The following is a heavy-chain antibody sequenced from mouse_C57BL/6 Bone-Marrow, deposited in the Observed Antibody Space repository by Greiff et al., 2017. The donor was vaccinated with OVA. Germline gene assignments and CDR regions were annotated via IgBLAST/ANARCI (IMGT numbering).Heavy chain of an antibody. CDR1: GYTFTSYG. D-gene: IGHD1-1*01. J-gene: IGHJ4*01. CDR2: IYPRSGNT. V-gene: IGHV1-81*01. CDR3: ARRLITTVVGAMDY. Sequence: LVESGAELARPGASVKLSCKASGYTFTSYGISWVKQRTGQGLEWIGEIYPRSGNTYYNEKFKGKATLTADKSSSTAYMELRSLTSEDSAVYFCARRLITTVVGAMDYWGQGTSVTVSS.